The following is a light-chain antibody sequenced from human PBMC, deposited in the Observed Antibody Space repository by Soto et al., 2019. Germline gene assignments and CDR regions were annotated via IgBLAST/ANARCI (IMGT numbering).Light chain of an antibody. CDR1: GSDVGTYNY. CDR3: SSYTSSSTSVV. J-gene: IGLJ2*01. Sequence: QSALTHPASVSGSPGQSITISCTGTGSDVGTYNYVSWYQQHPGKAPKLMIYDVTNRPSGVSDRFSGSKSGNTASLTISGLQAEDEAAYYCSSYTSSSTSVVFGGGTKLTVL. V-gene: IGLV2-14*01. CDR2: DVT.